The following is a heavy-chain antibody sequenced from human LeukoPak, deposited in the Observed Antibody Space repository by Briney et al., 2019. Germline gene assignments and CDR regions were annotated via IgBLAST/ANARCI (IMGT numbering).Heavy chain of an antibody. CDR1: GGSISSSNYY. Sequence: NPSETLSLTCTVSGGSISSSNYYRGWIRQPPGKGLEWIGSMYYTGSTYYNPSLKSRVTISVDTSKNQFSLKLSSVTAADTAVYYCARHSCGGSGVCLTTGNNWFDPWGQGTLVTVSS. CDR3: ARHSCGGSGVCLTTGNNWFDP. J-gene: IGHJ5*02. CDR2: MYYTGST. V-gene: IGHV4-39*01. D-gene: IGHD3-10*01.